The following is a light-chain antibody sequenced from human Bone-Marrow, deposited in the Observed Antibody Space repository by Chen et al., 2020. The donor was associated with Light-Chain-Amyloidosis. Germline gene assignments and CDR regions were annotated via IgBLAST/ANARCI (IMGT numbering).Light chain of an antibody. Sequence: QAALSQPACVSASPGESNNISCTGTSSDVGGDNHVSWYQQHPDKAPKLMIYEVTNRPSWVPDRFSGSKSDNTASLTISGLQTEDEADYFCSSYTITNTLVFGSGTRVTVL. CDR2: EVT. J-gene: IGLJ1*01. CDR3: SSYTITNTLV. CDR1: SSDVGGDNH. V-gene: IGLV2-14*01.